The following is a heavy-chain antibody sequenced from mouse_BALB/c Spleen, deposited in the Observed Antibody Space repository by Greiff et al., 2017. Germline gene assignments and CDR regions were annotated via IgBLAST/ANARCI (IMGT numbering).Heavy chain of an antibody. Sequence: ESGPGLVKPSQSLSLTCTVTGYSITSDYAWNWIRQFPGNKLEWMGYISYSGSTSYNPSLKSRISITRDTSKNQFFLQLNSVTTEDTATYYCASPYYYGSSYVGFAYWGQGTLVTVSA. CDR2: ISYSGST. J-gene: IGHJ3*01. D-gene: IGHD1-1*01. CDR1: GYSITSDYA. CDR3: ASPYYYGSSYVGFAY. V-gene: IGHV3-2*02.